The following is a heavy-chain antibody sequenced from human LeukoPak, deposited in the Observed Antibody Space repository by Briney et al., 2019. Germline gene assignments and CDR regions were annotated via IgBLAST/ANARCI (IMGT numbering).Heavy chain of an antibody. CDR2: INHSGST. CDR1: GFTFSRYS. Sequence: GSLRLSCTASGFTFSRYSLNWVRQAPGKGLEWIGEINHSGSTNYNPSLKSRVTISIDTSKNQFSLKLSSVTAADTAVYYCARGDPYYHGSGSYSPYYFDYWGQGTLVTVSS. J-gene: IGHJ4*02. D-gene: IGHD3-10*01. CDR3: ARGDPYYHGSGSYSPYYFDY. V-gene: IGHV4-34*01.